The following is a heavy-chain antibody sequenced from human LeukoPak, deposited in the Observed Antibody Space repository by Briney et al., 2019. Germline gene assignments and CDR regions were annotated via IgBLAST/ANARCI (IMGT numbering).Heavy chain of an antibody. CDR1: GFTFSSYG. Sequence: GGSLRLSCAASGFTFSSYGMHWVRQAPGKGLEWVAVISYDGSNKYYADSVKGRFTISRDNSKNTLYLQMNSLRAEDTAVYYCARDWEMATAFDYWGQGTLVTVSS. D-gene: IGHD5-24*01. V-gene: IGHV3-30*03. J-gene: IGHJ4*02. CDR3: ARDWEMATAFDY. CDR2: ISYDGSNK.